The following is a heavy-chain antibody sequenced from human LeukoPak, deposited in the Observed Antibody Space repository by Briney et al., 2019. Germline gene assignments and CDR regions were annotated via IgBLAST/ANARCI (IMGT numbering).Heavy chain of an antibody. CDR3: ARAPMIVVVFPPRLDF. CDR2: INPNTGGT. CDR1: GYTFTGYY. Sequence: ASVKVSCKTSGYTFTGYYMHWVRQAPGQGLEWMGWINPNTGGTNYAQKFQGRVTMTSDTSISTAYMELSSLRSDDTAMYYCARAPMIVVVFPPRLDFWGQGTLVTVSS. V-gene: IGHV1-2*02. J-gene: IGHJ4*02. D-gene: IGHD3-22*01.